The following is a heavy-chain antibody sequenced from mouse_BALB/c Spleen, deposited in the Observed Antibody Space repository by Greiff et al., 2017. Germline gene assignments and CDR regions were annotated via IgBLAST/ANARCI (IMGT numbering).Heavy chain of an antibody. Sequence: VQLQQSGAELMKPGASVKISCKATGYTFSGYWIEWVKQRPGHGLEWIGEILPGSGSTNYNEKFKGKATFTADTSSNTAYMQLSSLTSEDSAVYCCARGGKWGYFDVWGAGTTVTVSS. J-gene: IGHJ1*01. CDR1: GYTFSGYW. V-gene: IGHV1-9*01. CDR2: ILPGSGST. CDR3: ARGGKWGYFDV.